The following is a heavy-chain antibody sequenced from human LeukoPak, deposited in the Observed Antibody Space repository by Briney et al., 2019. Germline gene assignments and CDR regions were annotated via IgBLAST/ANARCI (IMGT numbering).Heavy chain of an antibody. V-gene: IGHV3-74*01. Sequence: GGSLRLSCAASGFTFSSSWMHWVRQAPGKGLVWVSRINSDGSSTNYADSVKGRFTISRDNAKNTLYLQMNSLRAEDTAVYYCARSGSRGDASDIWGQGTKVTVSS. CDR1: GFTFSSSW. J-gene: IGHJ3*02. D-gene: IGHD5-12*01. CDR2: INSDGSST. CDR3: ARSGSRGDASDI.